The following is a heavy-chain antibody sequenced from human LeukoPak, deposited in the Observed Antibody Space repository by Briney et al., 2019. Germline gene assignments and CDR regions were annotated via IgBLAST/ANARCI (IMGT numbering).Heavy chain of an antibody. J-gene: IGHJ4*02. V-gene: IGHV4-61*02. CDR3: ARDNNYYGSGSYHDY. Sequence: SETLSLTCTVSGASIISRSYYWSWIRQPAGTGLEWIGRIYTSGSTNYNPSLKSRVTMSVDTSKNQFSLKLSSVTAADTAVYYCARDNNYYGSGSYHDYWGQGTLVTVSS. CDR2: IYTSGST. CDR1: GASIISRSYY. D-gene: IGHD3-10*01.